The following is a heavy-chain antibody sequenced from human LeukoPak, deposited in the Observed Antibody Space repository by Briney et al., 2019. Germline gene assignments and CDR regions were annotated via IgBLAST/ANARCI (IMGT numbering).Heavy chain of an antibody. CDR2: IYPGDSET. Sequence: GESLKISCKGSGYSFSSYWIGWVRQMPGKGLEWMGIIYPGDSETKYSPSFEGHVTIAVDKSITTAFLQWNSLKASDTAMYFCATGASKVTTDFANYWGQGTQVAVSS. V-gene: IGHV5-51*01. CDR1: GYSFSSYW. CDR3: ATGASKVTTDFANY. D-gene: IGHD4-17*01. J-gene: IGHJ1*01.